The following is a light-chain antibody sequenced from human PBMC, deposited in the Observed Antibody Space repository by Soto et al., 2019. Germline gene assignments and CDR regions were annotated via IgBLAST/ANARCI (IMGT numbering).Light chain of an antibody. CDR2: DAS. J-gene: IGKJ4*01. CDR3: YQYFSTPLT. CDR1: QTISTW. V-gene: IGKV1-5*01. Sequence: VSTSVEDKGAVTGRASQTISTWMAWYQQKPGKAPKLLVYDASTLQSGVASRFSGSGSGTEFTLIISGLQAEDVAVYYCYQYFSTPLTFGGGTQVDIK.